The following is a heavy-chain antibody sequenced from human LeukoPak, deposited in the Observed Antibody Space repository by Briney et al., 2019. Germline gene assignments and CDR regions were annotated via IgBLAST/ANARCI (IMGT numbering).Heavy chain of an antibody. J-gene: IGHJ4*02. CDR2: INPNSGGT. D-gene: IGHD6-19*01. CDR1: GYTFTGYY. CDR3: ARAVKYRSGPLTDLLPYYFDY. Sequence: GASVKVSCKASGYTFTGYYMHWVRQAPGQGLEWMGWINPNSGGTNYAQKFQGRVTMTRDTSISTAYMELSSPRSEDMAVYYCARAVKYRSGPLTDLLPYYFDYWGQGTLVTVSS. V-gene: IGHV1-2*02.